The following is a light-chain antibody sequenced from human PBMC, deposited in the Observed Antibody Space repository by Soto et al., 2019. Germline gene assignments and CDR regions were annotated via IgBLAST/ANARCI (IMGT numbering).Light chain of an antibody. Sequence: EIVLTQSPGTLSFSPGERATLSCRASQSVNTKYLAWYQQKPGQAPRLLIYGVSSRATGIPDRFSGSGSGTDFILTISRVEPEDFAVYYCQQFGTSPLVTFGPGTKVDIK. CDR3: QQFGTSPLVT. V-gene: IGKV3-20*01. CDR2: GVS. J-gene: IGKJ3*01. CDR1: QSVNTKY.